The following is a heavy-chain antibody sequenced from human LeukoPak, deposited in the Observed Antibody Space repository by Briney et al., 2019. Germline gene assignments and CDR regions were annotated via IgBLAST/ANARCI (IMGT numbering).Heavy chain of an antibody. Sequence: PSETLSLTCTVSGGSISSYYWSWIRQSPGKGLEWIGYISYRGSTDYNPSLRSRVTLSVDTSTNQISLRLMSVTAADTAVYYCTRDGGVAVTPLDFDFWGQGTLVTVSS. CDR2: ISYRGST. D-gene: IGHD6-19*01. V-gene: IGHV4-59*01. J-gene: IGHJ4*02. CDR1: GGSISSYY. CDR3: TRDGGVAVTPLDFDF.